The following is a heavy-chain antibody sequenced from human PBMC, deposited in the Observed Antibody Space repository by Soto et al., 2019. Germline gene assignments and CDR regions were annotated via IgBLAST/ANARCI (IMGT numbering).Heavy chain of an antibody. CDR3: ACSITMVRPLPDY. CDR1: GGSISSGGYS. V-gene: IGHV4-30-2*01. J-gene: IGHJ4*02. Sequence: QLQESGSGLVKPSQTLSLTCAVSGGSISSGGYSWSWIRQPPGKGLEWIGYIYHSGSTYYNPSLKSRVTISVDRSKNQFSLKLSSVTAADTAVYYCACSITMVRPLPDYWGQGTLVTVSS. CDR2: IYHSGST. D-gene: IGHD3-10*01.